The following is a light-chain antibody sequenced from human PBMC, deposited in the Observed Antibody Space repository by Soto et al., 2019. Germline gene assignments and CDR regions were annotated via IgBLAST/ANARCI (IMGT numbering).Light chain of an antibody. CDR2: GAS. Sequence: EIVMTQSPATLSVSPGERATLSCRASQSVSSNLAWYQQKPGQAPRLLIYGASTRAAGIPARFSGSGSGTEFTLTISSLQSEDFDVYYCQHYSNWPPWTFGQGTKVEIK. CDR3: QHYSNWPPWT. J-gene: IGKJ1*01. V-gene: IGKV3-15*01. CDR1: QSVSSN.